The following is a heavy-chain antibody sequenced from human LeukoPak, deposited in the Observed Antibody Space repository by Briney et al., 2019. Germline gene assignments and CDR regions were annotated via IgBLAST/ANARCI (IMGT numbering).Heavy chain of an antibody. D-gene: IGHD3-10*01. CDR3: ARDPSNSRGTMVQGVTPHDAFDI. CDR2: IYYSGST. CDR1: GGSVSSGSYY. Sequence: SETLSLTCTVSGGSVSSGSYYWSWIRQPPGKGLEWIGYIYYSGSTKYNPSLKSRVTISVDTSKNQFSFKLSSVTAADTAVYYCARDPSNSRGTMVQGVTPHDAFDIWGQGTMVTVSS. V-gene: IGHV4-61*01. J-gene: IGHJ3*02.